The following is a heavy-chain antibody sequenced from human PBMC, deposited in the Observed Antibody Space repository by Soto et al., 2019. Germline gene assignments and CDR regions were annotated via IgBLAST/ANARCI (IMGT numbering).Heavy chain of an antibody. Sequence: QITLKESGPTLVKPPQTLTLTCTFSGFSLSTSGVGVGWIRQPPGKALEWLALIYWDDDKRYSPSLESRLTITRDTSKSQVVLTMTNMDPVDTATYYCPHGHITGTILAFDYWGQGTLVTVSS. J-gene: IGHJ4*02. CDR1: GFSLSTSGVG. CDR2: IYWDDDK. V-gene: IGHV2-5*02. CDR3: PHGHITGTILAFDY. D-gene: IGHD1-7*01.